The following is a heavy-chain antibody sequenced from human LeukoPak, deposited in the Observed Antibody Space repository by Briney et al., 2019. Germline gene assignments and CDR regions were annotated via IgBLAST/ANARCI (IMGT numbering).Heavy chain of an antibody. Sequence: GASVKVSCTASGYTLTGHYMHWVRQAPGQGLEWIGRMYPNSGGTKYTRKFQGRVTMTRDTSISTAYMELSRLTSDDTAMYYCARDKLGLGELSLYDEWGQGTQVTVSS. D-gene: IGHD3-16*02. CDR1: GYTLTGHY. J-gene: IGHJ4*02. V-gene: IGHV1-2*02. CDR3: ARDKLGLGELSLYDE. CDR2: MYPNSGGT.